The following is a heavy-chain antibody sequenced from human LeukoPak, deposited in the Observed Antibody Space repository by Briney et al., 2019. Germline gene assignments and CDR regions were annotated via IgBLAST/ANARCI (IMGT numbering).Heavy chain of an antibody. J-gene: IGHJ4*02. Sequence: PGGSLRLSCSASGFTFSSYGMNWVRQAPGKGLDWVAVIWYDGSDKYYADSVRGRFTISRDNSKNTVSLQMNSLRAEDTAVYYCAKDRRHYSANSGYGFDSWGQGALVTVSS. V-gene: IGHV3-33*06. CDR3: AKDRRHYSANSGYGFDS. CDR1: GFTFSSYG. CDR2: IWYDGSDK. D-gene: IGHD3-22*01.